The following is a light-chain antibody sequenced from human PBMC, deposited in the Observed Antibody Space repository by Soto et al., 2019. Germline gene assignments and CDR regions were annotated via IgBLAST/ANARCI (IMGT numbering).Light chain of an antibody. V-gene: IGLV2-14*03. J-gene: IGLJ1*01. CDR1: SSEIRGYDF. Sequence: SALTPPASVPGAPGQSITISCTGTSSEIRGYDFVSWFQQHPGKAPKLMIYDVTNRPSGVSDRFSGSKSANTASLTISGLQAEDEADYYCSSYISSSTLEVFGTGTKVTVL. CDR3: SSYISSSTLEV. CDR2: DVT.